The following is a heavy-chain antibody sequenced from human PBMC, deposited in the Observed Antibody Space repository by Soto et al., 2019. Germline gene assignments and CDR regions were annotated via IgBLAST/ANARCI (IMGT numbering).Heavy chain of an antibody. CDR1: GYSISSSSYF. D-gene: IGHD2-15*01. CDR3: ARHRRDKTYFDY. V-gene: IGHV4-39*01. Sequence: PSETLSLTCTFSGYSISSSSYFWGWIRQPPGKGLEWIANFYYSGTTYSYYNPSLKSRVTLSVDTSKNQFSLKLSSVTAADTAVYFCARHRRDKTYFDYWGQGTLVTVSS. CDR2: FYYSGTTYS. J-gene: IGHJ4*02.